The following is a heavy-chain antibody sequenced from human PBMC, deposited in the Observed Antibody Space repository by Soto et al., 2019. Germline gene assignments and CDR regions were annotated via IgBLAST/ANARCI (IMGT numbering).Heavy chain of an antibody. Sequence: ASVKVSCKASGYTFTGYYMHWVRQAPGQGLEWMGWINPNSGGTNYAQKFQGRVTMTRDTSISTAYMELSRLRYDDTAVYYCARGGAVAVYYFDYWGQGTLVTVSS. D-gene: IGHD6-19*01. J-gene: IGHJ4*02. CDR1: GYTFTGYY. CDR3: ARGGAVAVYYFDY. CDR2: INPNSGGT. V-gene: IGHV1-2*02.